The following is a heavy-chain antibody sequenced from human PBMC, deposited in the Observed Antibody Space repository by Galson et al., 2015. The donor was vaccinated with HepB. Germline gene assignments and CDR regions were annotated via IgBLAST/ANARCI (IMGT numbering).Heavy chain of an antibody. CDR1: GFTFSNAW. CDR3: TSEYVDTAMVTSPPDY. J-gene: IGHJ4*02. Sequence: SLRLSCAASGFTFSNAWMSWVRQAPGKGLEWVGRIKSKTDGGTTDYAAPVKGRFTTSSDDSKNTLYLQMNSLKTEDTAVYYCTSEYVDTAMVTSPPDYWGQGTLVTVSS. D-gene: IGHD5-18*01. CDR2: IKSKTDGGTT. V-gene: IGHV3-15*01.